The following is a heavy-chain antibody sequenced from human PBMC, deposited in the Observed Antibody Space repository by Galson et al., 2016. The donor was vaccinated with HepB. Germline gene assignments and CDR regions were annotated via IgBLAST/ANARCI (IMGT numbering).Heavy chain of an antibody. CDR1: GFTFSGYW. V-gene: IGHV3-7*01. J-gene: IGHJ4*02. CDR2: IKQDGSVK. CDR3: ASAPAATESDY. D-gene: IGHD6-25*01. Sequence: SLRLSCAASGFTFSGYWMTWVRQAPGKGLEWVANIKQDGSVKNYVDSVKGRFTISRDNAKNLVYLQMNSLRAEDTAMYYCASAPAATESDYWGKGTLVTVST.